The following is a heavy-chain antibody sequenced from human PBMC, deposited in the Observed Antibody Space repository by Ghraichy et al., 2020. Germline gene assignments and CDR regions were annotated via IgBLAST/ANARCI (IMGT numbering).Heavy chain of an antibody. Sequence: GGSLRLSCSASGFTFSSYAMHWVRQAPGKGLEYVSAISSNGGSTYYADSVKGRFTISRDNSKNTLYLQMSSLRAEDTAVYYCVKRYCSSTSCYTPDYWGQGTLVTVSS. CDR2: ISSNGGST. V-gene: IGHV3-64D*06. CDR1: GFTFSSYA. J-gene: IGHJ4*02. D-gene: IGHD2-2*02. CDR3: VKRYCSSTSCYTPDY.